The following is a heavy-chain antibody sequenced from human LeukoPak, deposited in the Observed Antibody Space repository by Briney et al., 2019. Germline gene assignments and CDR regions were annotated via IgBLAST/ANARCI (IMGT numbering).Heavy chain of an antibody. J-gene: IGHJ4*02. CDR1: GFTFSSYA. CDR2: ISSNGGST. D-gene: IGHD3-10*01. Sequence: PGGSLRLSCSASGFTFSSYAMHWVRQAPRKGLEYVSAISSNGGSTYYADSVKGRFTISRDNSKNTLYLQMSSLRAEDTAVYYCVKDRYIRYGSGSYPYYFDYWGQGTLVTVSS. CDR3: VKDRYIRYGSGSYPYYFDY. V-gene: IGHV3-64D*09.